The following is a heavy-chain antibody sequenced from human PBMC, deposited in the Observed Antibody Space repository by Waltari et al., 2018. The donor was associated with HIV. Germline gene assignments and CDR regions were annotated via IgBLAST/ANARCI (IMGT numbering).Heavy chain of an antibody. V-gene: IGHV1-46*01. Sequence: QVQLVQSGAEVRAPGASVRLSCRASGYTFTSYYINWVRQAPGKGLEWMGIINPTTGTTNYGQNFQGRVTMTRDTSTSTVYMELRSLTSEDTAVYYCARDGPHIVVVTVRTTDGFDIWGQGTMVIVSS. J-gene: IGHJ3*02. CDR3: ARDGPHIVVVTVRTTDGFDI. CDR2: INPTTGTT. CDR1: GYTFTSYY. D-gene: IGHD2-21*02.